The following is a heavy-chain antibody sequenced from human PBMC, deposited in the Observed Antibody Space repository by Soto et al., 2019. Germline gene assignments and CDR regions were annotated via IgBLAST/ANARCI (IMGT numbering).Heavy chain of an antibody. V-gene: IGHV3-53*01. CDR3: ATWHEREHAYDV. CDR2: LYDVDGA. D-gene: IGHD1-1*01. J-gene: IGHJ3*01. Sequence: DVQLVESGGGLIQPGESLRLSCAAVGLTISGKKYVAWVRQAPGKGLEWVSALYDVDGAFYADSVKGRFTTSSDNSKTTVYLQMNDLRPDDTAVYYYATWHEREHAYDVWGQGTTVAVSS. CDR1: GLTISGKKY.